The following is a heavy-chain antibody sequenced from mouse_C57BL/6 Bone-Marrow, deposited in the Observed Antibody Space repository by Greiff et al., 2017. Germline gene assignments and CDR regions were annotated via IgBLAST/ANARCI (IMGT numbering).Heavy chain of an antibody. CDR2: IDPSDSYT. CDR3: ARAVTTRAMDY. J-gene: IGHJ4*01. V-gene: IGHV1-69*01. CDR1: GYTFTSYW. D-gene: IGHD2-5*01. Sequence: QVQLQQPGAELVMPGASVKLSCKASGYTFTSYWMHWVKQRPGQGLEWIGEIDPSDSYTNYNQKFKGKSTLTVDKSSSTAYMQLSSLTSEDSAVYYCARAVTTRAMDYWGQGTSVTVSS.